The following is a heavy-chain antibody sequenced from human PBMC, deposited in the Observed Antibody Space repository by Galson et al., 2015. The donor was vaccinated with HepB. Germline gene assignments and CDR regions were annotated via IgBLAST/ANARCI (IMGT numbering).Heavy chain of an antibody. Sequence: SLRLSCAASGFTFNSYSMHWVRQAPGEGLQWVALISYDGTKKYYADSVQGRFTISRDSSRNTLYLQMNSLRAEDTAVYYCARDAENYYYGMDVWGQGTTVTVSS. CDR2: ISYDGTKK. CDR3: ARDAENYYYGMDV. J-gene: IGHJ6*02. CDR1: GFTFNSYS. V-gene: IGHV3-30*14.